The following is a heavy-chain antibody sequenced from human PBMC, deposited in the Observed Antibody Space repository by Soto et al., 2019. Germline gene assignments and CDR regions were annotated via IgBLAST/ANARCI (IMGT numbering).Heavy chain of an antibody. J-gene: IGHJ4*02. CDR2: ISAYNGNT. CDR3: AREAGYYGSGSYFLMSAYFDY. D-gene: IGHD3-10*01. CDR1: GYTFTSYG. Sequence: QVQLVQSGAEVKKPGASVKVSCKASGYTFTSYGISWVRQAPGQGLEWMGWISAYNGNTNYAQKPQGRVTMTTDTSTSTAYMELRSLRSDDTAVYYCAREAGYYGSGSYFLMSAYFDYWGQGTLVTVSS. V-gene: IGHV1-18*01.